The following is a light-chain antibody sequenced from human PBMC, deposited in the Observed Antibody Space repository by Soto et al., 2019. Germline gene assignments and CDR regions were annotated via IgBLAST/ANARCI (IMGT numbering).Light chain of an antibody. V-gene: IGKV1-27*01. CDR2: AAS. J-gene: IGKJ4*01. CDR1: QGISSY. CDR3: QKYNSDPLT. Sequence: IQLTQSPSSLSASVGDRVTITCRASQGISSYLAWYQQKPGKVPKLLIYAASTLQSGVPSRFSGSGSGTDFTLTISSLQPEDVATYYCQKYNSDPLTFGGGTKVEIK.